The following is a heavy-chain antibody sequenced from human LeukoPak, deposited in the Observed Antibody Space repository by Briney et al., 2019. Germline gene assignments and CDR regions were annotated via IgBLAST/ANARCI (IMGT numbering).Heavy chain of an antibody. V-gene: IGHV3-30*04. D-gene: IGHD5-12*01. J-gene: IGHJ6*02. CDR2: ISYDGSNK. CDR1: GFTFSSYA. CDR3: ARDGYDGTQSGYCYYGMDV. Sequence: GGSLRLSCAASGFTFSSYAMHWVRQAPGKGLEWVAVISYDGSNKYYADSVKGRFTISRDNSKNTLYLQMNSLRAEDTAVYYCARDGYDGTQSGYCYYGMDVWGQGTTVTVSS.